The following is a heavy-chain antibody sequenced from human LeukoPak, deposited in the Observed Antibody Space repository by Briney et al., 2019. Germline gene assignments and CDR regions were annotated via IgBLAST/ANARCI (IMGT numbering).Heavy chain of an antibody. CDR1: GFTFSNHG. Sequence: PGGSLRLSCAASGFTFSNHGMNWVRQAPGKGLEWVSGISPGGDITYYADSVKGRFTISRDNSKNTLYLEVISLKAEDTAVYYCAKDDAWLRFGEWSQGTLVTVSS. V-gene: IGHV3-23*01. CDR2: ISPGGDIT. J-gene: IGHJ4*02. CDR3: AKDDAWLRFGE. D-gene: IGHD3-10*01.